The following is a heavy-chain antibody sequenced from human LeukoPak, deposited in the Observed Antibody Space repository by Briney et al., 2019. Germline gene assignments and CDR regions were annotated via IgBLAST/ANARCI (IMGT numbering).Heavy chain of an antibody. J-gene: IGHJ4*02. V-gene: IGHV4-30-4*01. D-gene: IGHD4-17*01. CDR1: GGSISSGDYY. CDR2: IYFSGST. CDR3: ARDSGYGDSY. Sequence: SETLSLTCNVSGGSISSGDYYWSWIRQPPGEGLEWIGYIYFSGSTYYNPSLKSRVTISIDTSKNQFSLKLISATAADTAVYYCARDSGYGDSYWGLGTLVTVSS.